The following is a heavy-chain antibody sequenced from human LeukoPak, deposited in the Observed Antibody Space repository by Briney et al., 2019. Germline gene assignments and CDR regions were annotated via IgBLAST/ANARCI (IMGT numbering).Heavy chain of an antibody. CDR2: IKQDGSEK. D-gene: IGHD6-19*01. V-gene: IGHV3-7*01. J-gene: IGHJ4*02. Sequence: GGSLRLSCAASGFTFSSYWMSWVRQAPGKGLEWVANIKQDGSEKYYVDTVKGRFTISRDNAKNSLYLQMNSLRAEATAVYYGAREWLVLDYWGQGTLVTVSS. CDR1: GFTFSSYW. CDR3: AREWLVLDY.